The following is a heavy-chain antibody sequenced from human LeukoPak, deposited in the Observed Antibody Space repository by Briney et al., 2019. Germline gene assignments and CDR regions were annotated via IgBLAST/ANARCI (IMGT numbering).Heavy chain of an antibody. D-gene: IGHD2-8*01. Sequence: SVTLSLTCAVYGGSFSGYYWSWIRQPPGKGLEWIGEINHSGITYYNPSLKSRVTMSVDTSKNQFSLKLSSVTAADTAVYYCARQLGYCTNGVCFIFDYWGQGTLVTVSS. CDR1: GGSFSGYY. V-gene: IGHV4-34*01. J-gene: IGHJ4*02. CDR3: ARQLGYCTNGVCFIFDY. CDR2: INHSGIT.